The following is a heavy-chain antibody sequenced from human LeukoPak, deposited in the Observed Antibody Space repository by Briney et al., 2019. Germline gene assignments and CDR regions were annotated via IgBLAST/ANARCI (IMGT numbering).Heavy chain of an antibody. D-gene: IGHD3-10*01. CDR2: VSSSGTNT. Sequence: GGSLRLSCAASGFIFNDYAMNWVRQAPGKGLEWVSGVSSSGTNTYYADSVKGRFTISRDNSKNTLYVQMNSLRAEDTAVYYCARHLNYYLDYWGQGTLVTVSS. CDR1: GFIFNDYA. CDR3: ARHLNYYLDY. J-gene: IGHJ4*02. V-gene: IGHV3-23*01.